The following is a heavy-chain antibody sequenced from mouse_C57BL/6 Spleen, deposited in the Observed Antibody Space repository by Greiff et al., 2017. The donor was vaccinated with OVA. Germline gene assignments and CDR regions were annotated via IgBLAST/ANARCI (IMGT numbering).Heavy chain of an antibody. J-gene: IGHJ3*01. CDR3: ASSFYDYDLFAY. Sequence: QVQLKQSGAELAKPGASVKLSCKASGYTFTSYWMHWVKQRPGQGLEWIGYINPSSGYTKYNQKFKDKATLTADKSSSTAYMQLSSLTYEDSAVYYCASSFYDYDLFAYWGQGTLVTVSA. V-gene: IGHV1-7*01. CDR2: INPSSGYT. CDR1: GYTFTSYW. D-gene: IGHD2-4*01.